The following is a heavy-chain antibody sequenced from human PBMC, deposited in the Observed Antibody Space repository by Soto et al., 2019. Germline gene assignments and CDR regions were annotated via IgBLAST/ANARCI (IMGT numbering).Heavy chain of an antibody. J-gene: IGHJ4*02. Sequence: LSLTCAVYGGSFSGYYWSWIRQPPGKGLEWIGEINHSGSTNYNPSLKSRVTISVDTSKNQFSLKLSSVTAADTAVYYCARGLQALWFGESRLDYWGQGTLVTVS. D-gene: IGHD3-10*01. CDR3: ARGLQALWFGESRLDY. CDR2: INHSGST. CDR1: GGSFSGYY. V-gene: IGHV4-34*01.